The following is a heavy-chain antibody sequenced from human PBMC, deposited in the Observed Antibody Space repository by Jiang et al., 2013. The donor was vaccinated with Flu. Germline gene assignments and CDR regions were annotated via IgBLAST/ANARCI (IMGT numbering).Heavy chain of an antibody. J-gene: IGHJ5*02. CDR3: ARDLGIAAAGTAGWFDP. Sequence: GPGLVKPSETLSLTCTVSGGSISSYYWSWIRQPPGKGLEWIGYIYYSGSTNYNPSLKGRVTISVDTSKNQFSLKLSSVTAADTAVYYCARDLGIAAAGTAGWFDPWGQGTLVTVSS. D-gene: IGHD6-13*01. V-gene: IGHV4-59*12. CDR2: IYYSGST. CDR1: GGSISSYY.